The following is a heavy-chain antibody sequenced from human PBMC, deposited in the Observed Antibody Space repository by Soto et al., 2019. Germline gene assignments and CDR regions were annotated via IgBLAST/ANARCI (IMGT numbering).Heavy chain of an antibody. CDR3: ARGIKYGAYSGWFDP. Sequence: QVQLVQSGAEVKKPGASVKVSCKASGYTFTSYDINWVRQATGQGLEYLGWMNPNSGNTGYVQKFQGRDTMTRDNSISTAYMELSSLRSEDTAVYYCARGIKYGAYSGWFDPWGQGTLVTVSS. V-gene: IGHV1-8*01. CDR2: MNPNSGNT. CDR1: GYTFTSYD. J-gene: IGHJ5*02. D-gene: IGHD4-17*01.